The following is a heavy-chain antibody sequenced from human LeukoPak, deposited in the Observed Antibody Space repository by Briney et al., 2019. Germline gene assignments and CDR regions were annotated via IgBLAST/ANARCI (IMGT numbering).Heavy chain of an antibody. CDR3: ARSPETGYIGYYFDY. Sequence: SETLSLTCTVSGGSISSYYWSWIRQPPGKGLEWIGEINHSGSTNYNPSLKSRVTISVDTSKNQFSLKLSSVTAADTAVYYCARSPETGYIGYYFDYWGQGTLVTVSS. CDR2: INHSGST. D-gene: IGHD1-14*01. J-gene: IGHJ4*02. CDR1: GGSISSYY. V-gene: IGHV4-34*01.